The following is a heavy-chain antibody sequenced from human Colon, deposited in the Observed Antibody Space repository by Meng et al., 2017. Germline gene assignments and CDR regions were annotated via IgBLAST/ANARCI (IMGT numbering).Heavy chain of an antibody. Sequence: QPQLQQSGPGLAKPPPTLSATCAIPGDSVSSKTAVWNWIRQSPSRGLEWLGRTYYRAKWNHDYAESLRGRITINPDTSNNQISLQLNSVTPEDTAVYYCTRGLEFYRFEYWGQGTLVTVSS. CDR1: GDSVSSKTAV. CDR2: TYYRAKWNH. D-gene: IGHD3-16*02. V-gene: IGHV6-1*01. J-gene: IGHJ4*02. CDR3: TRGLEFYRFEY.